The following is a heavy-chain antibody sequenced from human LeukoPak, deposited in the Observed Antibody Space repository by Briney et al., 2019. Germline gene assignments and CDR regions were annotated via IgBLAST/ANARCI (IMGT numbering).Heavy chain of an antibody. CDR3: AKDKAGTIVWYGRWAIGLFDY. CDR1: GFNFDAYA. D-gene: IGHD6-13*01. V-gene: IGHV3-43*02. CDR2: ISADGGST. J-gene: IGHJ4*02. Sequence: AGGSLRLSCSASGFNFDAYAMHWVRQAPGKGLQWISLISADGGSTYYADSVKGRFTISRDNSRNSLYLQMNSLTTEDTAFYYCAKDKAGTIVWYGRWAIGLFDYWGQGTLVTVSS.